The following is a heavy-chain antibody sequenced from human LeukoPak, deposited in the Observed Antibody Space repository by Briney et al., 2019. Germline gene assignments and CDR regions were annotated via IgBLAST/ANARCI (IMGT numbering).Heavy chain of an antibody. D-gene: IGHD3-10*01. CDR3: ARVGDHYHWYFDL. V-gene: IGHV3-53*01. CDR2: LYSGGDT. CDR1: GFNVGNKY. Sequence: GGSLRLSCAASGFNVGNKYMKWVRQAPGKGVEWVSILYSGGDTYYADSVKGRFTISRDNSKNILSLQMNSLTAEDTAVYYCARVGDHYHWYFDLWGRGTLVTVSS. J-gene: IGHJ2*01.